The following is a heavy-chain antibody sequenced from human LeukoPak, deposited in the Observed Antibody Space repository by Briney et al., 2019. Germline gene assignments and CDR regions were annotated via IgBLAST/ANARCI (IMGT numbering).Heavy chain of an antibody. Sequence: GGSLRLSCAASGFTFRSYTMTWVRQAPGKGLEWVSSISPTSAYIYYQDSVKGRFTTSRDNGKSSVDLQMHGLRAEDTAVYYCARVRGSSSPFDYWGQGTLVTVSS. V-gene: IGHV3-21*01. J-gene: IGHJ4*02. CDR3: ARVRGSSSPFDY. CDR1: GFTFRSYT. CDR2: ISPTSAYI. D-gene: IGHD6-6*01.